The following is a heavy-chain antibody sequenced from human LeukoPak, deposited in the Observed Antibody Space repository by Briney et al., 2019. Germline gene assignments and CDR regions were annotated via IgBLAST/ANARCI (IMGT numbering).Heavy chain of an antibody. V-gene: IGHV3-30*18. CDR3: AKGPDRSGYYSLDY. CDR2: IKYDGSNK. J-gene: IGHJ4*02. Sequence: GGSLRLSCAASGFTFSNYDMHWVRQAPGKGLEWVAIIKYDGSNKYFVDSVKGLFTISRDNSKNTLYLQMNSLRAEDTAVYYCAKGPDRSGYYSLDYWGQGTLVTVSS. CDR1: GFTFSNYD. D-gene: IGHD3-22*01.